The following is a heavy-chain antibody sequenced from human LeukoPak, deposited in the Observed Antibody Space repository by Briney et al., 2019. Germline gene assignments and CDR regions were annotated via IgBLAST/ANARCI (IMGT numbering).Heavy chain of an antibody. CDR1: GFTFSGYY. CDR2: ISSSGSTI. CDR3: ARDSTSNYPDY. Sequence: GGSLRLSCAASGFTFSGYYMSWIRQAPGKGLEWVSYISSSGSTIYYADSVKGRFTISRDNAENSLYLQMNSLRAEDTAVYYCARDSTSNYPDYWGQGTLVTVSS. V-gene: IGHV3-11*01. D-gene: IGHD2-2*01. J-gene: IGHJ4*02.